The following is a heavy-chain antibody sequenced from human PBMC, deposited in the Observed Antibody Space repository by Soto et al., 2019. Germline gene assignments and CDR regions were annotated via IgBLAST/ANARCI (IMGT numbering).Heavy chain of an antibody. CDR2: ISGSGGST. CDR3: AKGLWFGSQSGMDV. D-gene: IGHD3-10*01. J-gene: IGHJ6*02. CDR1: GFTFSSYA. V-gene: IGHV3-23*01. Sequence: LRLSCAASGFTFSSYAMSWVRQAPGKGLEWVSAISGSGGSTYYADSVKGRFTISRDNSKNTLYLQMNSLRAEDTAVYYCAKGLWFGSQSGMDVWGQGTTVTVSS.